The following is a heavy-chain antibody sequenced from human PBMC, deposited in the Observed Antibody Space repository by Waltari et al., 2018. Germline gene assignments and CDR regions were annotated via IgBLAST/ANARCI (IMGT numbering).Heavy chain of an antibody. CDR3: AREITVAPYYFDS. CDR1: GGSMSNYY. V-gene: IGHV4-4*07. Sequence: QVQLQESGPGLVKPSETLSLTCTVSGGSMSNYYWNWIRQAAGKGLEWIGRIYTSGRTYYHPSLKSRVTMSVDASKSQFSLRLISVTAADTAVYYCAREITVAPYYFDSWGQGPLVTVSS. D-gene: IGHD3-16*01. CDR2: IYTSGRT. J-gene: IGHJ4*02.